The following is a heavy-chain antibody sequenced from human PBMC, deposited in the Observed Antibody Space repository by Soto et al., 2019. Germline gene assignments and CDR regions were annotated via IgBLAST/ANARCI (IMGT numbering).Heavy chain of an antibody. CDR2: INHSGST. D-gene: IGHD2-15*01. V-gene: IGHV4-34*01. CDR3: ARVSSVVVVVAATPARYYYMDV. CDR1: GGSFSGYY. Sequence: ASETLSLTCAVYGGSFSGYYWSWIRQPPGKGLEWIGEINHSGSTNYNPSLKSRVTISVDTSKNQFSLKLSSVTAADTAVYYCARVSSVVVVVAATPARYYYMDVWGKGTTVTVSS. J-gene: IGHJ6*03.